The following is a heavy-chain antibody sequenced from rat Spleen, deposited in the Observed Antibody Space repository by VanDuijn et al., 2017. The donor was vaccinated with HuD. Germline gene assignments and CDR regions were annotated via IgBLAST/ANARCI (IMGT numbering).Heavy chain of an antibody. CDR1: GFSLSNYG. J-gene: IGHJ2*01. Sequence: QVQLKESGPGLVQPSQTLSLTCTVSGFSLSNYGVIWVRQPPGKGLEWMGVIWGNGKTNSNSAVQSRLSISRDTSKSQVFLKMNSLQPEDTGTYYCASHYYDGTYYYAGGYFDFWGQGVMVTVSS. CDR2: IWGNGKT. D-gene: IGHD1-12*02. CDR3: ASHYYDGTYYYAGGYFDF. V-gene: IGHV2-13*01.